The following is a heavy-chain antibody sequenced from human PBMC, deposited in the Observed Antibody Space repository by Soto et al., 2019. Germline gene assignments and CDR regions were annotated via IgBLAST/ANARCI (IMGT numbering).Heavy chain of an antibody. CDR1: GGTFSSSA. J-gene: IGHJ6*02. V-gene: IGHV1-69*13. Sequence: GASVKVSCKASGGTFSSSAISWVRQAPGQGLEWMGGIIPIFGTANYAQKFQGRVTITADESTSTAYMDLSSLRSEDTAVYYCARGNYYGSSSYYYGMDVWGQGTTVTVSS. D-gene: IGHD3-10*01. CDR2: IIPIFGTA. CDR3: ARGNYYGSSSYYYGMDV.